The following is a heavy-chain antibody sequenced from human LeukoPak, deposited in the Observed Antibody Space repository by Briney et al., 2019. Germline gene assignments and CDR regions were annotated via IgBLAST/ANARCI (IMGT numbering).Heavy chain of an antibody. J-gene: IGHJ4*02. CDR3: AKDGMATISYYFDY. D-gene: IGHD5-24*01. CDR1: GFTFSSYA. CDR2: ISGSGGST. V-gene: IGHV3-23*01. Sequence: PGGSLRLSCAASGFTFSSYAMIWVRQAPGKGLEWVSAISGSGGSTYYADSVKGRFTISRDNSKNTLYLQMNSLGAEDTAVYYCAKDGMATISYYFDYWGQGTLVTVSS.